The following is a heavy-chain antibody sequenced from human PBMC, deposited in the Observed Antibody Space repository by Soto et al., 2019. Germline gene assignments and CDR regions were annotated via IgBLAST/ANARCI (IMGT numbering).Heavy chain of an antibody. CDR3: ATSMRHTLDP. J-gene: IGHJ5*02. V-gene: IGHV3-7*01. Sequence: VQVVESGGGLVQPGGSLRLSCAASGFTFGIHWMTWVRQVPGKGLEWVANINQDGSDKYYVDSVKGRFIICRDNAKDSLYLQMNSLRVEDTAVYYCATSMRHTLDPWGQGTLVTVS. CDR1: GFTFGIHW. CDR2: INQDGSDK. D-gene: IGHD2-21*01.